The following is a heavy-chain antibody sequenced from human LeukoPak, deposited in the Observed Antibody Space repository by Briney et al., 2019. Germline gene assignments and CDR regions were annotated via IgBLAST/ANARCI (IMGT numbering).Heavy chain of an antibody. Sequence: GGSLRLSCEASGFTFSTYAMSWVRQAPGKGLEWISSICGSSGSRYYAQSVKGRFTISRDTSKNTPYLQMNSLRAEDTAVYYCAKGGSPSCYSSSGYWGQGTLVSVSS. CDR2: ICGSSGSR. CDR3: AKGGSPSCYSSSGY. J-gene: IGHJ4*02. CDR1: GFTFSTYA. V-gene: IGHV3-23*01. D-gene: IGHD2-2*01.